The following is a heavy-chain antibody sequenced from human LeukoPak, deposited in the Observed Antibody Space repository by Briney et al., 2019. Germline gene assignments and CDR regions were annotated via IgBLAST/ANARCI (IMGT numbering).Heavy chain of an antibody. J-gene: IGHJ6*03. CDR1: GFTFSDYS. CDR2: ISGSGSYI. Sequence: GGSLRLSCAASGFTFSDYSMNWVRQTPRKGLEWVSCISGSGSYIYYADSVKGRFTISRDNAKNSLHLQMNSLRAEDTAIYICAKDGGTYPYFLDVWGKGTTVIVSS. V-gene: IGHV3-21*04. CDR3: AKDGGTYPYFLDV. D-gene: IGHD1-26*01.